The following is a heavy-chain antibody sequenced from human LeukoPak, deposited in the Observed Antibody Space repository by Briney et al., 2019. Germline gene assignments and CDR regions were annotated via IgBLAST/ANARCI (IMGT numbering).Heavy chain of an antibody. Sequence: GASVKVSCKASGGTFSSYAISWVRQAPGQGLEWMGGIIPIFGTANYAQKFQGRVTITADKSTSTAYMELNSLRAEDTAVYYCAKDEQLWPWDYWGQGTLVTVSS. V-gene: IGHV1-69*06. J-gene: IGHJ4*02. CDR1: GGTFSSYA. CDR3: AKDEQLWPWDY. CDR2: IIPIFGTA. D-gene: IGHD5-18*01.